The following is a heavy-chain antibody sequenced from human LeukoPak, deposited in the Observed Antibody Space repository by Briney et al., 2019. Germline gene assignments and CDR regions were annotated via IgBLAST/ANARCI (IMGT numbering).Heavy chain of an antibody. D-gene: IGHD3-3*01. Sequence: SETLSLTCAVYGGSFSGYYWSWIRQPPGKGLEWIGEINHSGSTNYNPSLKSRVTISADTSKNQFSLRLSSVTAADTAVYYCARAAGSIFGVVVATADYWYFDLWGRGTLVTVSS. V-gene: IGHV4-34*01. CDR2: INHSGST. CDR1: GGSFSGYY. J-gene: IGHJ2*01. CDR3: ARAAGSIFGVVVATADYWYFDL.